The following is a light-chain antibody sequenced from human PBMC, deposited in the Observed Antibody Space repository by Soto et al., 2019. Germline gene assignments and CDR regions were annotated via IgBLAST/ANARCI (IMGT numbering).Light chain of an antibody. CDR1: QSAGNF. J-gene: IGKJ5*01. CDR3: QQHNQWPIT. CDR2: YIS. Sequence: EILIRQSPATLSVSPGEAASLSCGASQSAGNFLAWYQQKPGQAPRLLIYYISTRATGIPARFSGSGSGTEFTLTINSLQSEDSAVYYCQQHNQWPITFGQGTRLEIK. V-gene: IGKV3D-15*01.